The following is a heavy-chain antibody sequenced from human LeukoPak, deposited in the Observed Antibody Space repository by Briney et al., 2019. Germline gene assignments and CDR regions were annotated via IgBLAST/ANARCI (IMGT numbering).Heavy chain of an antibody. D-gene: IGHD6-13*01. CDR2: ISHSGGTT. Sequence: GGSLRLSCAASGFAFSSYAMSWVRQAPGKGPEWVSAISHSGGTTYYADSVRGRFTISRDNSKNTLYLQMNSLRAEDTAVYYCAKFKGSSWSLDAFDIWGQGTMVTVSS. CDR3: AKFKGSSWSLDAFDI. J-gene: IGHJ3*02. CDR1: GFAFSSYA. V-gene: IGHV3-23*01.